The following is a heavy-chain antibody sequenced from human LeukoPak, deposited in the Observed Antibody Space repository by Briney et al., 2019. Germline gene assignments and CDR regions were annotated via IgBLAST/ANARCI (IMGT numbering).Heavy chain of an antibody. Sequence: ASVKVSCKASGYTFTGYYMHWVRQAPGQGLEWMGWINPNSGGTNYAQKFQGRVTMTRDTSISTAYMELSRLRSDDTAVYYCARELYSSGWSKGNFDYWGQGTLVTVSS. J-gene: IGHJ4*02. CDR2: INPNSGGT. CDR1: GYTFTGYY. CDR3: ARELYSSGWSKGNFDY. V-gene: IGHV1-2*02. D-gene: IGHD6-19*01.